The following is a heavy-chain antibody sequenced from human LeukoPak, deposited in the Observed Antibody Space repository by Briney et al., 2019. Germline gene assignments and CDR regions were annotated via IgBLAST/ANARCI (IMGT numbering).Heavy chain of an antibody. CDR3: ARDHIVVGSPWYFDL. D-gene: IGHD2-21*01. V-gene: IGHV4-38-2*02. CDR1: GYSISSGYY. CDR2: IYNSGST. J-gene: IGHJ2*01. Sequence: SETLSLTCTVSGYSISSGYYWGWIRQPPGKGLEWIGNIYNSGSTYYNPSLKSRVTISVDTSKNQFSLKLSSVTAADTAVYYCARDHIVVGSPWYFDLWGRGTLVTVSS.